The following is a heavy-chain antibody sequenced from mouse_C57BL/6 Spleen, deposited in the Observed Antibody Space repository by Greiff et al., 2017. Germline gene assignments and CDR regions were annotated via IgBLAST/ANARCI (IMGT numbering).Heavy chain of an antibody. CDR3: AREWDDGYVYAMDY. Sequence: QVQLQQSGAELARPGASVKLSCKASGYTFTSYGISWVKQRTGQGLEWIGEIYPRSGNTYYNEKFKGKATLTADKSSSTAYMELRSLTSEDSAVYFCAREWDDGYVYAMDYWGQGTSVTVSS. D-gene: IGHD2-3*01. CDR1: GYTFTSYG. CDR2: IYPRSGNT. V-gene: IGHV1-81*01. J-gene: IGHJ4*01.